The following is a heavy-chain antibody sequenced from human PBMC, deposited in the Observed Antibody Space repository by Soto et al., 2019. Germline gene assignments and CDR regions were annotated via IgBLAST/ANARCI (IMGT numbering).Heavy chain of an antibody. CDR2: IYYSGST. CDR1: GDSISSSTYF. J-gene: IGHJ4*02. V-gene: IGHV4-39*01. Sequence: ASETLSLTCTVSGDSISSSTYFWGWVRQPPGKGLEWIGSIYYSGSTYYNPSLKSRVTISVDTSKDHFSLKLSSVTAADTAVYYCARHLGEGYFDYWGQGTLVTVSS. CDR3: ARHLGEGYFDY.